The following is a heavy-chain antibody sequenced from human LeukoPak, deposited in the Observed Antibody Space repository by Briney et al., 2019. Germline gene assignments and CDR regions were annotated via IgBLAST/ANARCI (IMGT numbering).Heavy chain of an antibody. CDR3: ASRRITIFGVVRYYYYGMDV. J-gene: IGHJ6*02. CDR2: INHSGST. D-gene: IGHD3-3*01. V-gene: IGHV4-34*01. Sequence: SETLSLTCAVYGGSFSGYYWSWIRQPPGKGLEWIGEINHSGSTNYNPSLKSRVTISVDTSKNQFSLKLSSVTAADTAVYYCASRRITIFGVVRYYYYGMDVWGQGTTVTVSS. CDR1: GGSFSGYY.